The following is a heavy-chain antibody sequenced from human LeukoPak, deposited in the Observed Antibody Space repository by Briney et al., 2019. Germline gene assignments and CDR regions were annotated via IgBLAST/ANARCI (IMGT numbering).Heavy chain of an antibody. CDR3: ARVSLDIVVVPAAQLADY. Sequence: GGSLRLSCAAPGFTFSSYWMSWVRQAPGKGLEWVANIKQDGSEKYYVDSVKGRFTISRDNAKNSLYLQMNSLRAEDTAVYYCARVSLDIVVVPAAQLADYWGQGTLVTVSS. V-gene: IGHV3-7*01. CDR1: GFTFSSYW. CDR2: IKQDGSEK. D-gene: IGHD2-2*01. J-gene: IGHJ4*02.